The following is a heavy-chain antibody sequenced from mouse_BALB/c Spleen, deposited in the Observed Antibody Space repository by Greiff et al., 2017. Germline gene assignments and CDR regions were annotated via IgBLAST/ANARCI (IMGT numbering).Heavy chain of an antibody. CDR2: ISSGGSYT. Sequence: EVKLMESGGGLVKPGGSLKLSCAASGFTFSSYTMSWVRQTPEKRLEWVATISSGGSYTYYPDSVKGRFTISRDNAKNTLYLQMSSLKSEDTAMYYCTSPYGNYEGWYFDVWGAGTTVTVSS. V-gene: IGHV5-6-4*01. D-gene: IGHD2-1*01. CDR1: GFTFSSYT. CDR3: TSPYGNYEGWYFDV. J-gene: IGHJ1*01.